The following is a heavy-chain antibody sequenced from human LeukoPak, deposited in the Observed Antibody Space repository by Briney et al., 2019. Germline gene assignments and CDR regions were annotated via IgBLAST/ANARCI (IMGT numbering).Heavy chain of an antibody. J-gene: IGHJ4*02. CDR2: ISSSSSTI. CDR3: ARDQAVYCSSTSCYTDFDY. V-gene: IGHV3-48*01. CDR1: GFTFSSYS. D-gene: IGHD2-2*02. Sequence: GGSLRLSCAASGFTFSSYSMNWVRQAPGKGLEWVSYISSSSSTIYYADSVKGRFTISRDNSKNTLYLQMNSLRAEDTAVYYCARDQAVYCSSTSCYTDFDYWGQGTLVTVSS.